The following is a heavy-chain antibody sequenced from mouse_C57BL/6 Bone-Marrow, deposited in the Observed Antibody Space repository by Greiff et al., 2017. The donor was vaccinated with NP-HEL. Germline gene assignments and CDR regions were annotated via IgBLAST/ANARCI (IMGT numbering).Heavy chain of an antibody. CDR1: GYTFTSYG. J-gene: IGHJ4*01. D-gene: IGHD1-1*02. V-gene: IGHV1-81*01. CDR3: ARWGWYDMDY. Sequence: QVHVKQSGAELARPGASVKLSCKASGYTFTSYGISWVKQRTGQGLEWIGEIYPRSGNTYYNEKFKGKATLTADKSSSTAYMELRILTSEDSAVYCCARWGWYDMDYWGQGTSVTVSS. CDR2: IYPRSGNT.